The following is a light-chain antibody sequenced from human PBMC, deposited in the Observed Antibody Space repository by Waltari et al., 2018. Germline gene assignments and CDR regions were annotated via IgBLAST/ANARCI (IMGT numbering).Light chain of an antibody. V-gene: IGKV3-20*01. CDR2: GAS. Sequence: EIVLTQSPGTLSLSPGERATLSCRASQTVTSRFLAWYQPKPGQAPRLLIYGASNRATGIPDRFSGSGSGTDFTLTINRLEPEDFAMYYCQQYTDSPPWAFGEGTKVEI. CDR3: QQYTDSPPWA. J-gene: IGKJ1*01. CDR1: QTVTSRF.